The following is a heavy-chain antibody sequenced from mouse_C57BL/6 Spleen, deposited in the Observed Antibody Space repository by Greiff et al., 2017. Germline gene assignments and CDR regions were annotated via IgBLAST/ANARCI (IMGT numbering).Heavy chain of an antibody. D-gene: IGHD2-2*01. V-gene: IGHV1-74*01. Sequence: QVQLQQPGAELVKPGASVKVSCKASGYTFTSYWMHWVKQRPGQGLEWIGRIHPSDSDTNSHQKFKGKATLTVDHSSSTAYMQLSSLTSVDSAVYYCAIPSYGYGYFDYCGQGTTLTVSS. CDR2: IHPSDSDT. J-gene: IGHJ2*01. CDR3: AIPSYGYGYFDY. CDR1: GYTFTSYW.